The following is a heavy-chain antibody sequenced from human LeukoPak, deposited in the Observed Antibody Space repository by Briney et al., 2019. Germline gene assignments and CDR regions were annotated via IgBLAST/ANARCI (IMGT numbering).Heavy chain of an antibody. CDR2: ISSGGSYI. Sequence: PGGSLRLSCAASGFTFSSYGMHWVRQAPGKGLEWVSSISSGGSYIYYADSVKGRFTVSRDNAKNSLYLQMNSLRDEDTAVYYCARAWAYEPSRDDYYYYYMDVWGKGTTVTVSS. V-gene: IGHV3-21*01. J-gene: IGHJ6*03. D-gene: IGHD2-2*01. CDR1: GFTFSSYG. CDR3: ARAWAYEPSRDDYYYYYMDV.